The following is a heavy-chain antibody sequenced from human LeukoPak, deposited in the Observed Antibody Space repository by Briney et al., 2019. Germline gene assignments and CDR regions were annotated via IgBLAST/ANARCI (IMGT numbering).Heavy chain of an antibody. Sequence: SETLSLTCTVSGGSISSYYWSWIRQPPGKGLEWIGYIYYSGSTYYNPSLKSRVTISVDTSKNQFSLKLSSVTAADTAVYYCAGSIMITFGGVIAPPGYWGQGTLVTVSS. D-gene: IGHD3-16*02. V-gene: IGHV4-59*06. CDR1: GGSISSYY. J-gene: IGHJ4*02. CDR2: IYYSGST. CDR3: AGSIMITFGGVIAPPGY.